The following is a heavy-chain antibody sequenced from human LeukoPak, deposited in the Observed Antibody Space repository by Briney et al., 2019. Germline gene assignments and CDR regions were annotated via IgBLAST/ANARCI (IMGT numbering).Heavy chain of an antibody. Sequence: ASVKVSCKASGYTFTGHYIHWVRQAPGQGLEWMGWINPNSGGTNYQQKFQDRVTMPRDTSSSTVYMELSRLRSEDTAVCYCPRGIIAAAGDFDYWGQGTLVTVSS. CDR3: PRGIIAAAGDFDY. J-gene: IGHJ4*02. V-gene: IGHV1-2*02. D-gene: IGHD6-13*01. CDR2: INPNSGGT. CDR1: GYTFTGHY.